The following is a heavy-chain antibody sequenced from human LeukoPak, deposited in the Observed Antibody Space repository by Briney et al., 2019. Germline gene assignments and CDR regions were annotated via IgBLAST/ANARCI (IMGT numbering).Heavy chain of an antibody. J-gene: IGHJ4*02. D-gene: IGHD1-26*01. V-gene: IGHV1-2*02. Sequence: GASVKVSCKASGYTFTSYGISRVRQAPGQGLEWMGWINPNSGGTNYAQKFQGRVTMTRDTSISTAYMELSRLRSDDTAVYYCARDFTRVSGSYSFHDYWGQGTLVTVSS. CDR1: GYTFTSYG. CDR3: ARDFTRVSGSYSFHDY. CDR2: INPNSGGT.